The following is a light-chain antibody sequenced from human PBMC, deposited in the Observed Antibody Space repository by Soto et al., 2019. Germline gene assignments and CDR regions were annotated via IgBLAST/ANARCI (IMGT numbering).Light chain of an antibody. Sequence: ILFTQCPGTLSLSPVERATLSCMASQTVSRMYLSWFQQKPGQAPRLLIYGASSRATGIPDRFSGSGSGTDFTLTISRLEPEDFAVYYCQQYGSSPLTFGGGTKVDIK. CDR2: GAS. V-gene: IGKV3-20*01. CDR1: QTVSRMY. J-gene: IGKJ4*01. CDR3: QQYGSSPLT.